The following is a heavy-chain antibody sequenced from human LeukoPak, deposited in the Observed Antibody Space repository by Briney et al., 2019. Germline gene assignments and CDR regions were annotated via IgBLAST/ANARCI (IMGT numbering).Heavy chain of an antibody. Sequence: SETLPLTCTVSGDSLSSHYWSWIRQPPGKGLEWIGYIYGSGSTHSDPSLRSRITISEDTSKNQFSLKLTSVTAADTAVYYCARNVGWYSHDTWGQGTLVTVSS. D-gene: IGHD6-19*01. V-gene: IGHV4-59*08. CDR3: ARNVGWYSHDT. CDR2: IYGSGST. CDR1: GDSLSSHY. J-gene: IGHJ5*02.